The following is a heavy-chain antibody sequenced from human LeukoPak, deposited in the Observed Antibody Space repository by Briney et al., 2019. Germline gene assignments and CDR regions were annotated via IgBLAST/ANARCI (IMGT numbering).Heavy chain of an antibody. CDR1: GYTFTSYY. CDR2: INPSGGST. CDR3: ASRGHMTTVVTHAFDI. J-gene: IGHJ3*02. V-gene: IGHV1-46*03. D-gene: IGHD4-23*01. Sequence: GASVKVSCKASGYTFTSYYMHWVRQAPGQGLEWMGIINPSGGSTSYPQKFQGRVTMTRDTSTSTVYMELSSLRSEDTAVYYCASRGHMTTVVTHAFDIWGQGTMVTVSS.